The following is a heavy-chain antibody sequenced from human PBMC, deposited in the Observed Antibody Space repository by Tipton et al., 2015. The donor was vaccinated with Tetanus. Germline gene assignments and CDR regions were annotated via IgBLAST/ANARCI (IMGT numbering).Heavy chain of an antibody. D-gene: IGHD6-13*01. CDR1: GFNFSTNS. Sequence: SLRLSCVGSGFNFSTNSMNWVRQAPGKGLKWIAYISSGSSIIFYADAVRGRFFISRDNTKNSLSLQMNSLKDDDTAVYYCARSAHFASWYDWGPGTRVTVSS. CDR2: ISSGSSII. V-gene: IGHV3-48*02. CDR3: ARSAHFASWYD. J-gene: IGHJ4*02.